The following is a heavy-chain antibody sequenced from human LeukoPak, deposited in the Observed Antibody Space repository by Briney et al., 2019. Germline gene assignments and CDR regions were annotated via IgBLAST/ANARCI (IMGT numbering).Heavy chain of an antibody. J-gene: IGHJ5*02. CDR3: AARGNYYDSSGYYSGGWFDP. V-gene: IGHV3-23*01. CDR1: GFTFSSYA. D-gene: IGHD3-22*01. Sequence: GGSLRLSCAASGFTFSSYAMSWVRQAPGKGLEWVSAIRGSGGSTYYADSVKGRFTISRDNSKNTLYLQMNSLRAEDTAVYYCAARGNYYDSSGYYSGGWFDPWGQGTLVTVSP. CDR2: IRGSGGST.